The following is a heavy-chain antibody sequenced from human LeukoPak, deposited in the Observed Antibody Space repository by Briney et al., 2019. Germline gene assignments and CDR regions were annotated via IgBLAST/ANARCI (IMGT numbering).Heavy chain of an antibody. J-gene: IGHJ4*02. Sequence: GGSLTLSCAASGFTFSYHWMTWVRQAPGEGLEWVSAISGSGGSTYYADSVKGRFTISRDNSKNTLYLQMNSLRAEDTAVYYCAKDHDFWSGYPKYYFDYWGQGTLVTVSS. CDR2: ISGSGGST. D-gene: IGHD3-3*01. CDR3: AKDHDFWSGYPKYYFDY. CDR1: GFTFSYHW. V-gene: IGHV3-23*01.